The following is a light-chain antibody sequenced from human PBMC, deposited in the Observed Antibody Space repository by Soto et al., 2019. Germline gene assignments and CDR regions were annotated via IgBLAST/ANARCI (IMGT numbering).Light chain of an antibody. CDR3: QHYGSSMYT. V-gene: IGKV3-20*01. Sequence: EIVLTQSPGTLSLSPGERATLSCRASQSVDSTYLAWYQQKPGQAPRLLIYGASSRATGIPDRFSGSGSGTDFTLTVSRREPEDFAVYYCQHYGSSMYTFGQGTKLEIK. CDR1: QSVDSTY. CDR2: GAS. J-gene: IGKJ2*01.